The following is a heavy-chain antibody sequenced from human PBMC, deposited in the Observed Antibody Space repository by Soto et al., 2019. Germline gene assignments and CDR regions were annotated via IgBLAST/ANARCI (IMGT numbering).Heavy chain of an antibody. CDR3: ARGDRGAFDL. J-gene: IGHJ3*01. Sequence: EVQLVESGGGLVRPGGSLRLSCAASGFTFSYYWMHWVRQAPGKGLVWVSRIHSDGSSTTYADFVKGRFIISRDNGRNTVDLRMNSVRVEDTAGYYCARGDRGAFDLWGQGTVVTVSS. D-gene: IGHD3-16*01. V-gene: IGHV3-74*01. CDR2: IHSDGSST. CDR1: GFTFSYYW.